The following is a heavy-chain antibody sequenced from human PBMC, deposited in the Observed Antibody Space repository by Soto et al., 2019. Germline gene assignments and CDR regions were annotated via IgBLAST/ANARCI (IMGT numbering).Heavy chain of an antibody. Sequence: TLSLTCSVSGGSVSTDYWSWIRQPPGKGLEWIASISYLGSTNYNPSLKSRVTISLDTPKNQFSLNLSSVTAADTVVYSCARAAVARTRHWFDPWGQGTLVTVSS. CDR1: GGSVSTDY. CDR3: ARAAVARTRHWFDP. J-gene: IGHJ5*02. CDR2: ISYLGST. V-gene: IGHV4-59*08. D-gene: IGHD6-19*01.